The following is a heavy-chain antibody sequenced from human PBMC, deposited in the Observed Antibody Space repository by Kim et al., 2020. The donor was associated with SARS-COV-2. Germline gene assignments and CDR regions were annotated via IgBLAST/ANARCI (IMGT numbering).Heavy chain of an antibody. CDR1: GFTFDDYA. CDR2: ISWNSGSI. V-gene: IGHV3-9*01. J-gene: IGHJ4*02. Sequence: GGSLRLSCAASGFTFDDYAMHWVRQAPGKGLEWVSGISWNSGSIGYADSVKGRFTISRDNAKNSLYLQMNSLRAEDTALYYCASFPTVTTGGWGQGTLVTVSS. D-gene: IGHD4-17*01. CDR3: ASFPTVTTGG.